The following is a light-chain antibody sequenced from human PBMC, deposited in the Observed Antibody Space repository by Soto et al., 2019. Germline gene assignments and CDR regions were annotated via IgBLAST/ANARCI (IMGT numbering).Light chain of an antibody. J-gene: IGKJ2*01. CDR1: QSISSW. V-gene: IGKV1-5*03. Sequence: DMQMTQSPSTLSASVGDRVTITSRASQSISSWLAWYQQKPGKAPKLLIYKASSLESGVPSRFSGSGSGTEFTLTISSLQPHDFATYYCQQYNSYSRVYTFGQGTKLEIK. CDR3: QQYNSYSRVYT. CDR2: KAS.